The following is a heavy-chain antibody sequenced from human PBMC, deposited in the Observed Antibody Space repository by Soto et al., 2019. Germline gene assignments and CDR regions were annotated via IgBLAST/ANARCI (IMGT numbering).Heavy chain of an antibody. CDR2: IWYDGSNK. D-gene: IGHD6-6*01. CDR1: GFTFSSYG. V-gene: IGHV3-33*01. Sequence: QVQLVESGGGVVQPGRSLRLSCAASGFTFSSYGMHWVRQAPGKGLEWVAVIWYDGSNKYYADSVKGRFTISRDNSKNTLHLQMNSLRAEDTAVYYCALSSSSGFSGWWYFDLWGRGTLVTVSS. J-gene: IGHJ2*01. CDR3: ALSSSSGFSGWWYFDL.